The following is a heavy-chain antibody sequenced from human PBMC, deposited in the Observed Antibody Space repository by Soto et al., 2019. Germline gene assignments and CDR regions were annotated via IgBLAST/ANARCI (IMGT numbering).Heavy chain of an antibody. V-gene: IGHV1-18*04. CDR3: ARDGPVIPPRSWFDP. D-gene: IGHD3-16*02. CDR2: ISAYNDNT. J-gene: IGHJ5*02. Sequence: QVQLVQSGAEVKKPGAAVKVSCKASGYTFTSYGISWVRQAPGQGLEWMGWISAYNDNTNYAQKFQGTVTMTMGTSTSTAYMELRSLRSDDTAVYYCARDGPVIPPRSWFDPWGQGTLVTASS. CDR1: GYTFTSYG.